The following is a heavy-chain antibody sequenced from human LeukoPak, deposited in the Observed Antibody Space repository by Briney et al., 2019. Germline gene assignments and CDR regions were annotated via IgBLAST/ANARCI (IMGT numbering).Heavy chain of an antibody. Sequence: PRGSLRLSCAASGFTFDDYAMHWVRQAPGKGLEWVSLISGDGGSTYYADSVKGRFTISRDNSKNSLYLQMNSLRTEDTALYYCAKDMAYYGDYPSFDYWGQGTLVTVSS. J-gene: IGHJ4*02. CDR2: ISGDGGST. V-gene: IGHV3-43*02. D-gene: IGHD4-17*01. CDR3: AKDMAYYGDYPSFDY. CDR1: GFTFDDYA.